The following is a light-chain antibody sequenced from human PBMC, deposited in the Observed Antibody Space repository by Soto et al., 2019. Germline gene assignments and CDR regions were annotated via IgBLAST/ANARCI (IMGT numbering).Light chain of an antibody. V-gene: IGLV4-69*01. CDR1: SGHSSYA. CDR2: LNSDGSH. CDR3: ETWGTGPSV. Sequence: QPVLTQSPSASASLGASVKLTCTLSSGHSSYAIAWHQQQPEKGPRYLMKLNSDGSHSKGDGIPDRFSGSSSGAERYLTISSLQSEDEADYYCETWGTGPSVFGTGTQLTVL. J-gene: IGLJ7*01.